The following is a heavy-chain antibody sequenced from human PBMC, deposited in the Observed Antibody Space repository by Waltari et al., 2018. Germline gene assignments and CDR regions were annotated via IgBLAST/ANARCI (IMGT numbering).Heavy chain of an antibody. CDR1: GYTFTGYY. Sequence: QVQLVQSGAEVKKPEASVKVSCKASGYTFTGYYMHWVRQAPGQGLEWMGWINPNSGGTNYAQKFQGRVTMTRDTSISTAYMELSRLRSDDTAVYYCARDQNYGSGSYSWFDPWGQGTLVTVSS. V-gene: IGHV1-2*02. CDR3: ARDQNYGSGSYSWFDP. CDR2: INPNSGGT. D-gene: IGHD3-10*01. J-gene: IGHJ5*02.